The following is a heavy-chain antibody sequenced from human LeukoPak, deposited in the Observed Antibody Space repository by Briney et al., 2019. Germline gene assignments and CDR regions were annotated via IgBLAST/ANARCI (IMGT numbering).Heavy chain of an antibody. V-gene: IGHV3-23*01. J-gene: IGHJ4*02. CDR3: AKDPLPCSGGTCYLVSFFFFDY. D-gene: IGHD2-15*01. CDR2: ISGSGGST. CDR1: GLTFSSYA. Sequence: GGSLRLSCAASGLTFSSYAMSWVRQAPGKGLEWVSGISGSGGSTYYADSVKGRFTISRDNSKNTLYLQMNSLRAEDTAVYYCAKDPLPCSGGTCYLVSFFFFDYWSQGTLVTVSS.